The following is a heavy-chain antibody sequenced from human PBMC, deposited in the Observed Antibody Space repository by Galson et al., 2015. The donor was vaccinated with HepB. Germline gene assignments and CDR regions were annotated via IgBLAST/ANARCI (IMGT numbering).Heavy chain of an antibody. V-gene: IGHV1-46*01. J-gene: IGHJ4*02. Sequence: QSGAEVKKPGESLRISCKASGYTFTTYYMHWVRQAPGQGLEWMGIINPSGDSTSYAQKFQGRVTMTRDTSTSTVYMELSSLRSEDTAVYYCARGRWYSGYDIDYFDYWGQGTLVTVSS. D-gene: IGHD5-12*01. CDR3: ARGRWYSGYDIDYFDY. CDR2: INPSGDST. CDR1: GYTFTTYY.